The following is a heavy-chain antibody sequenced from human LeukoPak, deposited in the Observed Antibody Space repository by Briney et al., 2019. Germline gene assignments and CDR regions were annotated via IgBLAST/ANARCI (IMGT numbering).Heavy chain of an antibody. CDR1: GFTFSSYA. CDR3: AKDSNYYGSGSYYSYFGY. Sequence: GGSLRLSCAASGFTFSSYAMSWVRQAPGKGLEWVSAISGSGGSTYYADSVKGRFTISRDNSKNTLYLQMNSLRAEDTAVYYCAKDSNYYGSGSYYSYFGYWGQGTLVTVSS. D-gene: IGHD3-10*01. V-gene: IGHV3-23*01. CDR2: ISGSGGST. J-gene: IGHJ4*02.